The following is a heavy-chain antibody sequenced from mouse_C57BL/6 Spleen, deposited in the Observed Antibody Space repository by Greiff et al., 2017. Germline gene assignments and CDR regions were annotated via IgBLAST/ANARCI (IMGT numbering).Heavy chain of an antibody. CDR3: ARQQLRLRGYFDY. V-gene: IGHV5-6*01. Sequence: EVKLQESGGDLVKPGGSLKLSCAASGFTFSSYGMSWVRQTPDKRLEWVATISSGGSYTYYPDSVKGRFTISRDNAKNTLYLQMSSLKSEDTAMYYCARQQLRLRGYFDYWGQGTTLTVSS. J-gene: IGHJ2*01. D-gene: IGHD3-2*02. CDR1: GFTFSSYG. CDR2: ISSGGSYT.